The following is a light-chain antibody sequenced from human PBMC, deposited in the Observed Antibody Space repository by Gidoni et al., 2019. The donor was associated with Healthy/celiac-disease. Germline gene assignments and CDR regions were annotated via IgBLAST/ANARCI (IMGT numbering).Light chain of an antibody. CDR2: DAS. J-gene: IGKJ4*01. CDR3: QQYDNLRLT. Sequence: DIQMTQSPSSLSAPVGDRVTITCQASQDISNYLNWYQQKPGKAPKLLIYDASNLETGVPSRFSGSGSGTDFTFTIISLQPEDIATYYFQQYDNLRLTFGGGTKVEIK. V-gene: IGKV1-33*01. CDR1: QDISNY.